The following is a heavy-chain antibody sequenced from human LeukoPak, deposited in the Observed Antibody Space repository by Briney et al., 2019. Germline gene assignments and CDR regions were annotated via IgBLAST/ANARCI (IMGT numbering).Heavy chain of an antibody. V-gene: IGHV4-61*01. CDR3: ARGDRYYDILTGYYRGGLDGY. CDR1: GGSVSSGSYY. CDR2: IYYSGST. D-gene: IGHD3-9*01. J-gene: IGHJ4*02. Sequence: ETLSLTCTVSGGSVSSGSYYWSWIRQPPGKGLEWIGYIYYSGSTNYNPSLKSRVTISVDTSKNQFSLKLSSVTSADTAVYYCARGDRYYDILTGYYRGGLDGYCGQGTLVTVSS.